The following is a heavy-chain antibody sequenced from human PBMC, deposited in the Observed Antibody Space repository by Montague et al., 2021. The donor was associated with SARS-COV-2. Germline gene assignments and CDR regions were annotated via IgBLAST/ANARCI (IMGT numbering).Heavy chain of an antibody. CDR2: IGSSSSYI. CDR1: GFTFSSFS. V-gene: IGHV3-21*01. J-gene: IGHJ4*02. Sequence: SLRLSFAASGFTFSSFSMNWVRQAPGKGLEWVAIIGSSSSYIYYADSVKGRFTISRDNAKNSLYLQMNSLRGEDTAIYYCAREAAPQYCAGGSCYQPGDYGGQGTQVTVSS. D-gene: IGHD2-15*01. CDR3: AREAAPQYCAGGSCYQPGDY.